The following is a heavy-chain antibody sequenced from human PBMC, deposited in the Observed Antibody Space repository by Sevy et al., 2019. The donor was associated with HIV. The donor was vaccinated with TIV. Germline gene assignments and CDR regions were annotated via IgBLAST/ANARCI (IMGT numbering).Heavy chain of an antibody. CDR1: GFTFSSYA. CDR3: ARGTPPYYYYYGMDV. J-gene: IGHJ6*02. V-gene: IGHV3-30-3*01. Sequence: GGSLRLSCAASGFTFSSYAMHWVRQAPGKGLEWVAVISYDGSNKYYADSVKGRFTISRDNSKNTLYLQMNSLRAEDTAGYYCARGTPPYYYYYGMDVWGQGTTVTVSS. D-gene: IGHD2-15*01. CDR2: ISYDGSNK.